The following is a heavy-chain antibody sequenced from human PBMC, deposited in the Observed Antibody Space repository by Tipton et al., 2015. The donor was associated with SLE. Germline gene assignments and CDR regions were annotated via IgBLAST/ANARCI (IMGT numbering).Heavy chain of an antibody. V-gene: IGHV4-59*08. J-gene: IGHJ2*01. Sequence: TLSLTCAVYGGSFSGYYWSWIRQPPGKGLEWIGYIYYSGSTNYNPSLKSRVTISVDTSKNQFSLKLSSVTAADTAVYYCARHGRIAARDWYFDLWGRGTLVTVSS. D-gene: IGHD6-6*01. CDR2: IYYSGST. CDR3: ARHGRIAARDWYFDL. CDR1: GGSFSGYY.